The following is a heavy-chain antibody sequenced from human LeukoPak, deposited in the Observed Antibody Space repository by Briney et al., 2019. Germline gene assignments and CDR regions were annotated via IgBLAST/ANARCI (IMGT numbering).Heavy chain of an antibody. V-gene: IGHV1-2*02. CDR2: INPNCGGT. J-gene: IGHJ4*02. CDR1: GYTFTRYY. CDR3: ARPRELLWFGELNP. D-gene: IGHD3-10*01. Sequence: ASVKVPCKASGYTFTRYYMLWVGQAPGQGLEGMGCINPNCGGTNYPQKLPGRVIMTRHTYNSAAHMELNRLRSDDTAVYYCARPRELLWFGELNPGGEGTLVTVPS.